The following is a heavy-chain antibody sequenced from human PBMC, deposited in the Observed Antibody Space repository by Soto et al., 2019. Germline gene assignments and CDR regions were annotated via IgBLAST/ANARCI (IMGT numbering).Heavy chain of an antibody. Sequence: SETLSLTCSVSGYSISSGYYWGWIRQPPGKGLEWIGSIYHSGGTYYNPSLKSRVTISVDTSKNQFSLKLSSVTAADTAVYYCARDGAGIAARPGWFDPWGQGTLVTVSS. J-gene: IGHJ5*02. D-gene: IGHD6-6*01. CDR3: ARDGAGIAARPGWFDP. V-gene: IGHV4-38-2*02. CDR1: GYSISSGYY. CDR2: IYHSGGT.